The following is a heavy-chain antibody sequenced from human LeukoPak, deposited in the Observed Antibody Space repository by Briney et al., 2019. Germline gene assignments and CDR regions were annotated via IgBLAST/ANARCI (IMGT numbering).Heavy chain of an antibody. CDR2: IFYSGNT. J-gene: IGHJ4*02. CDR3: ARFNSTYYYYDY. D-gene: IGHD2/OR15-2a*01. V-gene: IGHV4-39*07. CDR1: GGSISSGSYY. Sequence: SETLSLTCTVSGGSISSGSYYWGWIRQPPRKGLEWIGSIFYSGNTYYNPSLKSRVTISVDASKNHFSLRLTSVTALDTAVYYCARFNSTYYYYDYWGQGTLVTVSS.